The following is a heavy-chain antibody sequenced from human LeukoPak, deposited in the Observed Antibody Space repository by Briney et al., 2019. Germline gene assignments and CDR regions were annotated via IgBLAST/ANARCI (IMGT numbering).Heavy chain of an antibody. D-gene: IGHD2-2*02. Sequence: ASVKVSCTASGYTFTGYYLPWLRQAPGQGLEWMGWINPNSGGTHCAQKFQDRVTMSRDTSITTACLELSRLRSDDTAVYYCASDVRLAIPSGGYWGQGTLVTVSS. CDR1: GYTFTGYY. CDR2: INPNSGGT. J-gene: IGHJ4*02. CDR3: ASDVRLAIPSGGY. V-gene: IGHV1-2*02.